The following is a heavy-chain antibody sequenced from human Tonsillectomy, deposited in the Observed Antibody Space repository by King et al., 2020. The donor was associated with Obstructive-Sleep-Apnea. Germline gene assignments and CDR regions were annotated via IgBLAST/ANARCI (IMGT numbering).Heavy chain of an antibody. V-gene: IGHV1-2*04. CDR1: GYTFTGYY. D-gene: IGHD1-1*01. CDR2: INPNSGGT. Sequence: QLVQSGAEVKKPGASVKVSCKASGYTFTGYYMHWVRQAPGQGLEWMGWINPNSGGTNYAQKFQGWVTMTRDTSLSTAYMELSRLRSDDTAVYYCAREATGTTGAFDYWGQGTLVTVSS. CDR3: AREATGTTGAFDY. J-gene: IGHJ4*02.